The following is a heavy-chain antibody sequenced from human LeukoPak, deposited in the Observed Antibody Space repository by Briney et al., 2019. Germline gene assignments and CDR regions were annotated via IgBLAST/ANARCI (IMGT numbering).Heavy chain of an antibody. J-gene: IGHJ6*03. CDR1: GYTFTSYD. CDR2: MNPNSGNT. Sequence: ASVKVSCKASGYTFTSYDINWVRQAPGQGLEWMGWMNPNSGNTGYAQKFQGRVTITRNTSISTAYMELSSLRSEDTAVYYCARDPHSSGWYYYYYMDVWGKGTTVTVSS. CDR3: ARDPHSSGWYYYYYMDV. V-gene: IGHV1-8*03. D-gene: IGHD6-19*01.